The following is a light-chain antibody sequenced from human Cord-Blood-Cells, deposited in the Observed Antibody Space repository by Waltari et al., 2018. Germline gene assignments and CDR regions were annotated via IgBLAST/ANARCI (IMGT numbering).Light chain of an antibody. CDR3: QQYNNWHWT. CDR2: GAS. CDR1: QSVSSN. V-gene: IGKV3-15*01. J-gene: IGKJ1*01. Sequence: EIVMTQSPATLSVSPGERATLSCRASQSVSSNLAWYQQKPGQAPRLLIYGASTRATGTPARFSGSGSGTEFTLTISSLQSEDFAVYYCQQYNNWHWTFGQGIKVEIK.